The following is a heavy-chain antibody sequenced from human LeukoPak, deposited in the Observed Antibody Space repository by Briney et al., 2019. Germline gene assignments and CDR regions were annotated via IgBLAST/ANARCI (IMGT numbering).Heavy chain of an antibody. J-gene: IGHJ4*02. D-gene: IGHD4-17*01. Sequence: ASVKASCKASGYTFTSYGISWVRQAPGQGLEWMGWISAYNGNTNYAQKLQGSVTMTADTSTSTAYMELRSLRSGDTAVYYCARTDGDYLWGDFDYWGQGTLVTVSS. CDR2: ISAYNGNT. CDR1: GYTFTSYG. CDR3: ARTDGDYLWGDFDY. V-gene: IGHV1-18*01.